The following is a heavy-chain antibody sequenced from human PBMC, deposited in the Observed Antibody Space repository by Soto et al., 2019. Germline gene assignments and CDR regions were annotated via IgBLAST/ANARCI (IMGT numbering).Heavy chain of an antibody. CDR3: ARGNGIAAARWFDS. J-gene: IGHJ5*01. CDR2: IYYSGST. D-gene: IGHD6-25*01. V-gene: IGHV4-59*01. CDR1: GGSISSYY. Sequence: SETLSLTCTVSGGSISSYYWSWIRQPPGKGLEWIGYIYYSGSTNYNPSLKSRVTISVDTSKNQFSLKLSSVTAADTAVYYCARGNGIAAARWFDSWGKGTLVTVSS.